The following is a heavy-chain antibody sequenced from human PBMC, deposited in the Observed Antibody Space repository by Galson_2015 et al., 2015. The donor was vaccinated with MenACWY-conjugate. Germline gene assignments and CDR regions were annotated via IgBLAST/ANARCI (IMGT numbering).Heavy chain of an antibody. D-gene: IGHD3-9*01. Sequence: SLRLSCAASGFTFSSYWMHWVRQAPGKGLVWVSRINSDGSSTSYADSVKGRFTISRDNAKNTLYLQMNSLRAEDTAVHYCARTDYDILTGYLTAFDIWGQGTMVTVSS. CDR1: GFTFSSYW. V-gene: IGHV3-74*01. J-gene: IGHJ3*02. CDR2: INSDGSST. CDR3: ARTDYDILTGYLTAFDI.